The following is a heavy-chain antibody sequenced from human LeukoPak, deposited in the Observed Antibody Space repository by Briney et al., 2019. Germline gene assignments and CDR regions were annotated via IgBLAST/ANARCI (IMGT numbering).Heavy chain of an antibody. Sequence: GGSLRLSCAASGFTFSSYSMNWVRQAPGKGLEWVSSISSSSSYIYYADSVKGRFTISRDNAKNSLYLQMNSLRAEDTALYYCAKGRYGSGRFISLYYYYYGMDVWGQGTTVTVSS. CDR3: AKGRYGSGRFISLYYYYYGMDV. CDR2: ISSSSSYI. CDR1: GFTFSSYS. D-gene: IGHD3-10*01. J-gene: IGHJ6*02. V-gene: IGHV3-21*04.